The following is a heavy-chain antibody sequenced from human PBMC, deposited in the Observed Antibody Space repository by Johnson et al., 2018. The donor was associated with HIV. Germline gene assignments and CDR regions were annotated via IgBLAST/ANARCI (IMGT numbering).Heavy chain of an antibody. V-gene: IGHV3-38-3*01. CDR3: ARVGQQSNAFDI. CDR2: ISGGST. D-gene: IGHD1-26*01. J-gene: IGHJ3*02. Sequence: VQLVESGGGLVQPGGSLRLSCAASGFTVSSNEMSWVRQAPGKGLEWVSSISGGSTYYADSRKGRFTISRDNSKNTLHLQMNSLRAEDTAVYYCARVGQQSNAFDIWGQGTMVTVSS. CDR1: GFTVSSNE.